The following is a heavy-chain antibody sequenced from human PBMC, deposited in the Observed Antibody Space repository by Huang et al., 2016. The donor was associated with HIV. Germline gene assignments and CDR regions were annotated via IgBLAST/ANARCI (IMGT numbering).Heavy chain of an antibody. J-gene: IGHJ4*02. V-gene: IGHV3-30*18. CDR1: GFTFIGYG. D-gene: IGHD1-1*01. CDR3: AKDNDLYYFDY. Sequence: QVHLVESGGGVVQPGRSLRLSCAASGFTFIGYGMHWVRQAPGKGLEWVAVITFDGKNKYYADSVRGRFTVSRDNSQNTVSLQMNTLRAEDTAVYYCAKDNDLYYFDYWGQGTLVTVSS. CDR2: ITFDGKNK.